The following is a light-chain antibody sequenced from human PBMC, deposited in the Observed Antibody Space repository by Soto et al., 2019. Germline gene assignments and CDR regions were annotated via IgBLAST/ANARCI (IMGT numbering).Light chain of an antibody. CDR3: QQYNNWPFS. CDR1: QSVSSN. J-gene: IGKJ4*01. V-gene: IGKV3-15*01. Sequence: EIVMTQSPATLSVSPGERATLSCRASQSVSSNLAWYQQKPGQAPRLLFYGASTRATGITARFSGSGSGTEFTLTISSLQSEDFAVYYCQQYNNWPFSFGGGTKVDIK. CDR2: GAS.